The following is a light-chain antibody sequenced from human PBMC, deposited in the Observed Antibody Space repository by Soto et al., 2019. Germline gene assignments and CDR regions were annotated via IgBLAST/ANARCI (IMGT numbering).Light chain of an antibody. CDR3: QQRANWPLT. CDR2: DTS. CDR1: QSVINY. J-gene: IGKJ4*01. Sequence: EIVLTQSPATLSLSPGERATLSCRASQSVINYLAWYQQKPGQAPRLLIYDTSNRATGLPARFSGSGSGTDFTLIISSLEPEDFAVYYCQQRANWPLTFGGGTKVDIK. V-gene: IGKV3-11*01.